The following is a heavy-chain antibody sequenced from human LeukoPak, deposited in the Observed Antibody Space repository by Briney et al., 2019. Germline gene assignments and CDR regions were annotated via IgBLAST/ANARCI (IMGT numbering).Heavy chain of an antibody. V-gene: IGHV3-73*01. J-gene: IGHJ6*03. Sequence: GGSLRLSCAASGFTFSGSAMHWVRQASGKGLQWVSRIRSKANSYATAYAASVKGRFTISRDDSKNTAYLQMNSLKTEDTAVYYCTRTIFGVVTTYYMDVWGKGTTVTVSS. CDR2: IRSKANSYAT. D-gene: IGHD3-3*01. CDR1: GFTFSGSA. CDR3: TRTIFGVVTTYYMDV.